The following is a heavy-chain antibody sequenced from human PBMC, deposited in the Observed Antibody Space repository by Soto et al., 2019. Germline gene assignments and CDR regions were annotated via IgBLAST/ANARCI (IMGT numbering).Heavy chain of an antibody. Sequence: PSETLSLTCTVSGGSISSYYWSWIRQPPGKGLEWIGYIYYNVNTNYNPSLKSRVTISVDTSKNQFSLKLSSVTAADTAVYYCARIPSTAADDAFDIWGQGTMVTVSS. CDR3: ARIPSTAADDAFDI. J-gene: IGHJ3*02. V-gene: IGHV4-59*01. CDR2: IYYNVNT. CDR1: GGSISSYY. D-gene: IGHD6-25*01.